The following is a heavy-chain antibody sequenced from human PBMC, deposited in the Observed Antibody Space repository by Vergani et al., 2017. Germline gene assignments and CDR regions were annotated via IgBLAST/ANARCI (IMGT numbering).Heavy chain of an antibody. CDR3: ARSLGAAEVFDY. Sequence: QVQLQQWGAGLLKPSETLSLTCAVYGGSFSGYYWSWIRQPPGKGLEWIWEINHSGSTNYNPSLKSRVTISVDTSKNQFSLKLSSVTAADTAVYYCARSLGAAEVFDYWGQGTLVTVSS. J-gene: IGHJ4*02. CDR2: INHSGST. D-gene: IGHD7-27*01. V-gene: IGHV4-34*01. CDR1: GGSFSGYY.